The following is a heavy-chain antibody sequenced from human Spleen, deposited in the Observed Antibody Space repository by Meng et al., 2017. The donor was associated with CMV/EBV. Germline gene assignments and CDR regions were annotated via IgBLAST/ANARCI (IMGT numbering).Heavy chain of an antibody. D-gene: IGHD3-22*01. Sequence: SGGSDRSGSYYWSWIRQPPGKGLEWIGYIYYSGSTSYNPSLKTRVTISVDTSKNRFSLKLSSVTAADTAVYYCARVYYDTSGYGHFDYWGQGTLVTVSS. CDR3: ARVYYDTSGYGHFDY. CDR1: GGSDRSGSYY. V-gene: IGHV4-61*01. CDR2: IYYSGST. J-gene: IGHJ4*02.